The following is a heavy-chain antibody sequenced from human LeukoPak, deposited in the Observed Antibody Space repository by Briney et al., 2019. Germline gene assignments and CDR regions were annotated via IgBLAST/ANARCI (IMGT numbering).Heavy chain of an antibody. CDR3: ARVPLCFGELSGFDY. CDR2: IIPIFGTA. V-gene: IGHV1-69*05. J-gene: IGHJ4*02. D-gene: IGHD3-10*01. CDR1: GGTFSSYA. Sequence: ASVKVSCKASGGTFSSYAISWVRQAPGQGLEWMGAIIPIFGTANYAQKFQGRVTITTDESTSTAYMELSSLRSEDTAVYYCARVPLCFGELSGFDYWGQRTLVTVSS.